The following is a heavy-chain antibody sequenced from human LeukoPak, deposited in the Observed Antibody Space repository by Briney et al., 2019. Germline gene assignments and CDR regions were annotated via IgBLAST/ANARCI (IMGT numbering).Heavy chain of an antibody. CDR1: GDSITSNSYH. CDR2: MYYSWGT. J-gene: IGHJ5*02. CDR3: VRGGTSSMYNWFDP. V-gene: IGHV4-39*07. Sequence: PSETLSLTCSVTGDSITSNSYHWAWIRQPPGKGLECIGTMYYSWGTYYNPSLKSPVTISIDTSRNQFSLRLSSVTAADTAVYYCVRGGTSSMYNWFDPWGQGTLVIVSS. D-gene: IGHD6-13*01.